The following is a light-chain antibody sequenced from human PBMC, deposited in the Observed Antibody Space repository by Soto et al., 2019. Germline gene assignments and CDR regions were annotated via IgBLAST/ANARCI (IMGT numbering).Light chain of an antibody. Sequence: IQMTQPPSTLSASVGDRVTITCQASQTISNWLAWYQQKPGKAPKLLIYKASTLESGVPSRFSGSGSGTEFTLTISSLQPEDFATYYCQQYNSYSQTFGQGTKV. CDR2: KAS. J-gene: IGKJ1*01. CDR1: QTISNW. CDR3: QQYNSYSQT. V-gene: IGKV1-5*03.